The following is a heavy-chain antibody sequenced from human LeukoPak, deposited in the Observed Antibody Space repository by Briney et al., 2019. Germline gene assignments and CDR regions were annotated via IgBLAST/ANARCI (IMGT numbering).Heavy chain of an antibody. J-gene: IGHJ4*02. CDR2: INENGDIA. D-gene: IGHD1-26*01. CDR1: GFTFDDYA. V-gene: IGHV3-43*02. Sequence: GGSLRLSCAASGFTFDDYAMHWVRQGPGKSLEWVSLINENGDIAYYGDSVRGRFTVSRDNAKNSLYLQMNSLTTEDTALYYCSKARWEPNFDYWGQGTLVTVSS. CDR3: SKARWEPNFDY.